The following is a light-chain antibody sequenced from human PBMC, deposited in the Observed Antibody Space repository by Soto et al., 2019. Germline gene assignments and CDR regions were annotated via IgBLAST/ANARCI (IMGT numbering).Light chain of an antibody. Sequence: DIQMTQSPSSLSASVGDRVTITCRASQGIGNDLAWFQQKPGKASKPLMYAASSLQSGVPSRFSGSRYGTEFTLTISSLQPEDFATYYCLQHTTYPWTFGQGTKVEIK. J-gene: IGKJ1*01. CDR1: QGIGND. CDR3: LQHTTYPWT. CDR2: AAS. V-gene: IGKV1-17*01.